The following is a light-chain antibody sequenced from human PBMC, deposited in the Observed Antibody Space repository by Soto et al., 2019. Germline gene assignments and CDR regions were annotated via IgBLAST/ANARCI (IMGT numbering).Light chain of an antibody. CDR1: QSLNDW. CDR3: QQYNGYSWA. J-gene: IGKJ1*01. Sequence: DIQMTQSPSTLSASVGDRVTITCRASQSLNDWLAWFQQKPGKAPNLLIYKVSNLESGVPSRFSGSGSGTEFPLTSSSLQPDDFATYYCQQYNGYSWAFGQGTKVEIK. V-gene: IGKV1-5*03. CDR2: KVS.